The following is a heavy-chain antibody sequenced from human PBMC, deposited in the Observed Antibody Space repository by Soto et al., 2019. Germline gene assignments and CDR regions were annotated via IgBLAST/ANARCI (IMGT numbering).Heavy chain of an antibody. CDR3: ARGFLEWDTVLVPATIAWDY. D-gene: IGHD2-2*01. Sequence: PSETLSLTCAVSGGSISSGGYSWSWIRQPPGKGLEWIGYFSYSGSTNYNPSLKSRVTISVDTSKNQFSLKLSSVTAADTAVYYCARGFLEWDTVLVPATIAWDYWGQGALVTVSS. V-gene: IGHV4-61*08. J-gene: IGHJ4*02. CDR1: GGSISSGGYS. CDR2: FSYSGST.